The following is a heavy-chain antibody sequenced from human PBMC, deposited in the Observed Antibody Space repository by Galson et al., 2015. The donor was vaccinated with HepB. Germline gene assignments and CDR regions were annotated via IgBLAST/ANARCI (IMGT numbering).Heavy chain of an antibody. J-gene: IGHJ6*03. V-gene: IGHV5-51*01. CDR2: IYPGDSDT. CDR1: GCSFTSYW. CDR3: ARHGSGYSYGVPRGYYYYYMDV. D-gene: IGHD5-18*01. Sequence: QSGAEVKKPGESLKISCKGSGCSFTSYWIGWVRQMPGKGLEWMGIIYPGDSDTRYSPSFQGQVTISADKSISTAYLQWSSLKASDTAMYYCARHGSGYSYGVPRGYYYYYMDVWGKGTTVTVSS.